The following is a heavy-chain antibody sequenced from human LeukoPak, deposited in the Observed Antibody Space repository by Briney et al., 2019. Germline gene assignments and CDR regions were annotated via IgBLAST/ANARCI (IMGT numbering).Heavy chain of an antibody. D-gene: IGHD3-3*02. CDR1: GFTVSSTY. V-gene: IGHV3-53*01. J-gene: IGHJ4*02. CDR2: IYSSGST. CDR3: ARESSSFPNYFDF. Sequence: PGGSLRLSCAASGFTVSSTYMSWVRQAPGQGLEWVSLIYSSGSTFYADSVQGRFTVSRDNSKNTLYLQMNRLRAEDTAMYYCARESSSFPNYFDFWGQGTLVTVSS.